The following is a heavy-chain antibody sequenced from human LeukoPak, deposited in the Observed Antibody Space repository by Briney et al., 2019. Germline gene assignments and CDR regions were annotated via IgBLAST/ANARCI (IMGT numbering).Heavy chain of an antibody. CDR3: ARDGSSFDY. D-gene: IGHD2-15*01. Sequence: PGGSLRLSCTASGFTFSSFGMSWVRQAPGKGLEWVANIKGDGSEIYYVDSVKGRFSITRDNAKNSLYLQMSSLRAEDTAVYYCARDGSSFDYWGQGALVTVSS. V-gene: IGHV3-7*01. CDR1: GFTFSSFG. CDR2: IKGDGSEI. J-gene: IGHJ4*02.